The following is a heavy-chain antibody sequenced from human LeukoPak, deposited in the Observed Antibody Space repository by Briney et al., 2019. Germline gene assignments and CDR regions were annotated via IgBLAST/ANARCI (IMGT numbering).Heavy chain of an antibody. J-gene: IGHJ4*02. CDR3: ARDRDYGSGIFDY. CDR1: GYTFTVYY. Sequence: ASVTVSCTSSGYTFTVYYIHWLRQAPGQRLEWMGLISPNSGGTNYAQKFQRRVTMPRETSISTAYMELNRLRSDDTAVYYCARDRDYGSGIFDYWGQGTLVTVSS. D-gene: IGHD3-10*01. V-gene: IGHV1-2*06. CDR2: ISPNSGGT.